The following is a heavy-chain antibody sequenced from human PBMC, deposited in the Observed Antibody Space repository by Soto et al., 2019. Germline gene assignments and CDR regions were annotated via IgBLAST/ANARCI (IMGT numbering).Heavy chain of an antibody. CDR2: TYYRSRWYN. D-gene: IGHD1-7*01. J-gene: IGHJ6*03. CDR1: GDSVSSNSAA. CDR3: AGTTSLHWYYMDV. V-gene: IGHV6-1*01. Sequence: QVQLQQSGPGLVKCSQTLSLTCAISGDSVSSNSAAWNWIRRSPSGGLEWLGRTYYRSRWYNDYAVSVRSRITINPDTSKNQFSLHLNSVTPEDTAVYYCAGTTSLHWYYMDVWGKGTTLTVSS.